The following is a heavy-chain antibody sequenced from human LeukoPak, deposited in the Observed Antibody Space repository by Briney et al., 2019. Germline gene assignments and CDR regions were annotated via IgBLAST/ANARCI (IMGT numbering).Heavy chain of an antibody. J-gene: IGHJ3*02. V-gene: IGHV3-30*04. CDR1: GFTFSSYA. D-gene: IGHD4-17*01. CDR3: ARDGPATTVTTLAFDI. Sequence: GGSLRLSCAASGFTFSSYAMHWVRQAPGKGLEWVAVISYDGGNKYYADSVKGRFTISRDNSKNTLYLQMNSLRAEDTAVYYCARDGPATTVTTLAFDIWGQGTMVTVSS. CDR2: ISYDGGNK.